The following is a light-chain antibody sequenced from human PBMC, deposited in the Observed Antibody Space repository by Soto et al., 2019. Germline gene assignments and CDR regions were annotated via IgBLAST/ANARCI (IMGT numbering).Light chain of an antibody. V-gene: IGLV2-14*01. CDR3: SSYRSSSTLYV. CDR2: EVS. CDR1: SSDVGFYNY. Sequence: SVLTQAASVSGSPGQSITISCTGTSSDVGFYNYVSWYQQHPGKAPKLMIYEVSNRPSGVSNRFSGSKSGNTASLTISGLQAEDEADYYCSSYRSSSTLYVFGTGTKVTVL. J-gene: IGLJ1*01.